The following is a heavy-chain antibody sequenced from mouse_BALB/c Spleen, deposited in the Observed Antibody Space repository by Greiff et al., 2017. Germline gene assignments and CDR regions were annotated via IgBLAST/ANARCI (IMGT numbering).Heavy chain of an antibody. CDR2: IRSKSNNYAT. V-gene: IGHV10-1*02. J-gene: IGHJ4*01. D-gene: IGHD1-1*01. CDR1: GFTFNTYA. Sequence: EVQGVESGGGLVQPKGSLKLSCAASGFTFNTYAMNWVRQAPGKGLEWVARIRSKSNNYATYYADSVKDRFTISRDDSQSMLYLQMNNLKTEDTAMYYCVRSSTLYAMDYWGQGTSVTVSS. CDR3: VRSSTLYAMDY.